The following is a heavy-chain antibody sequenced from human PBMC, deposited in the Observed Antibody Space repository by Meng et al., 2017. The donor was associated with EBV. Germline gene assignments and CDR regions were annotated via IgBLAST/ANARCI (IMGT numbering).Heavy chain of an antibody. V-gene: IGHV1-24*01. D-gene: IGHD3-22*01. CDR3: ITRAHSSGYYY. CDR1: GYTLTELC. Sequence: QVQLVQSGAEVKKPGVSVKVSCKVSGYTLTELCMYWVRQAPGKGLEWMGGYDPEDGETIYALKFQGRVAMTEDTSTDTAYMELSSLRSEDTAVYYCITRAHSSGYYYWGQGTMVTVAA. CDR2: YDPEDGET. J-gene: IGHJ4*02.